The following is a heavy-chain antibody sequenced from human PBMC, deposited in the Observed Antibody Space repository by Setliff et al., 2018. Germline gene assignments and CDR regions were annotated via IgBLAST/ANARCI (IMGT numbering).Heavy chain of an antibody. Sequence: GGSLRLSCAASGFTLSSYGIHWVRQAPGKGLEWVAVVWYGGSNEDYADSVMGRFTISRDDSKNTLYLQMNSLRAEDMAVYYCAREVYGGVKSGGFDVWGQGTMVTV. CDR3: AREVYGGVKSGGFDV. J-gene: IGHJ3*01. CDR1: GFTLSSYG. CDR2: VWYGGSNE. V-gene: IGHV3-33*01. D-gene: IGHD4-17*01.